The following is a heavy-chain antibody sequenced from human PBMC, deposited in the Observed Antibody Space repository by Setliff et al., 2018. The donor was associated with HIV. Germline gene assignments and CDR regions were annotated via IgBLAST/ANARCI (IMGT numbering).Heavy chain of an antibody. J-gene: IGHJ5*02. V-gene: IGHV4-34*01. CDR3: ARILVAAAGTGFDP. CDR2: VNHNGNI. Sequence: PSETLSLTCTLNGVPLSDYYWNWIRQSPGKGLEWIVEVNHNGNINYNPSLKSRVTVSVDESKNKFSLKVSSVTAADTAVYYCARILVAAAGTGFDPWGQGILVTVSS. CDR1: GVPLSDYY. D-gene: IGHD6-13*01.